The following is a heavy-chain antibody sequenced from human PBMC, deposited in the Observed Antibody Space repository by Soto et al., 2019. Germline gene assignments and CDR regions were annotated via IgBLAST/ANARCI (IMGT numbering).Heavy chain of an antibody. CDR3: ATKNPVVVVPPGDGYYYYGMDV. J-gene: IGHJ6*02. V-gene: IGHV1-24*01. Sequence: ASVKVSCKVSGSTLTELSMHWVRQAPGKGLEWMGGFDPEDGETIYAQKFQGRVTMTEDTSTDTAYMELSSMRSDDTAVYYCATKNPVVVVPPGDGYYYYGMDVWGQGTTVTVSS. D-gene: IGHD2-15*01. CDR1: GSTLTELS. CDR2: FDPEDGET.